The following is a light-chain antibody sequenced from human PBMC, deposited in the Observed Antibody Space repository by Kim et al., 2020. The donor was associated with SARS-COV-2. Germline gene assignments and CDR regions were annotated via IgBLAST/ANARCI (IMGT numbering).Light chain of an antibody. V-gene: IGLV3-21*04. CDR2: YDS. CDR3: QVWDSSSDHV. Sequence: SYELTQPPPVSVAPGKTARITCGGNNIGSKSVHWYQQKPGQAPVLVIYYDSDRPSGIPERFSGSNSGNTANLTISRVEAGDEADYYCQVWDSSSDHVFGT. J-gene: IGLJ1*01. CDR1: NIGSKS.